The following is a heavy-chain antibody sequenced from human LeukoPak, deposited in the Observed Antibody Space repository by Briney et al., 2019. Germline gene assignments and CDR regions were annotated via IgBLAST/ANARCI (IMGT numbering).Heavy chain of an antibody. CDR2: ISSSGSTI. Sequence: PGGSLRLSCAASGFTFSGYSMNWVRQAPGKGLEWVSYISSSGSTIYYADSVKGRFTISRDNAKNSLYLQMNSLRAEDTAVYYCARALRYFDWLSTSPEYNWFDPWGQGTLVTVSS. CDR3: ARALRYFDWLSTSPEYNWFDP. D-gene: IGHD3-9*01. V-gene: IGHV3-48*01. CDR1: GFTFSGYS. J-gene: IGHJ5*02.